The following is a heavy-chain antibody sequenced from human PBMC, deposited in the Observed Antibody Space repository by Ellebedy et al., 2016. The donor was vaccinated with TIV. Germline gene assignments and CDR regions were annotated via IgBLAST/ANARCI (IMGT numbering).Heavy chain of an antibody. Sequence: GGSLRLXCAASGVPVTSNYMYWVRQAPGKGLEWVSLIYSYGGTYHADSVKGRFTISRGTSKNTMFLQMNSLRGEDPAVYYCAVDHDSWGQGTLVTVSS. CDR1: GVPVTSNY. CDR2: IYSYGGT. J-gene: IGHJ4*02. CDR3: AVDHDS. V-gene: IGHV3-66*01.